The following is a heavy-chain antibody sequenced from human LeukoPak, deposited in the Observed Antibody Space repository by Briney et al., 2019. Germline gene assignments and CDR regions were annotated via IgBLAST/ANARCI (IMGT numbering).Heavy chain of an antibody. CDR3: TTSGWFDH. CDR2: IKSESDGGTT. D-gene: IGHD1-26*01. J-gene: IGHJ5*02. Sequence: GGSLRLSCVASRFAFSQAWMSWVRQARGKGLEWVGRIKSESDGGTTDYAAPVKGRFTISRDDSKNTLFLQMNSLQTEDTAVYYCTTSGWFDHWGQGTLVTVSS. V-gene: IGHV3-15*01. CDR1: RFAFSQAW.